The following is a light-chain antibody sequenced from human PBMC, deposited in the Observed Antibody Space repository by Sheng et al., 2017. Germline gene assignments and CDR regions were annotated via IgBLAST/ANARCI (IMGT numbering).Light chain of an antibody. Sequence: NFMLTQPHSVSESPGKTVTISCTRSSGSIASNYVQWYQQRPGRSPTTVIYEANRRPSGVPDRFSGSIDSSSNSASLTISGLKTEDEADYYCQSYDSSSHVFGGRDQARPS. CDR2: EAN. CDR1: SGSIASNY. V-gene: IGLV6-57*01. CDR3: QSYDSSSHV. J-gene: IGLJ3*02.